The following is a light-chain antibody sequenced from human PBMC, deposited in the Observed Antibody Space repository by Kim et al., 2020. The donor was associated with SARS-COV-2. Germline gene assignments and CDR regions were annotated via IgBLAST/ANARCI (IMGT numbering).Light chain of an antibody. CDR2: QDS. CDR1: KLGDKY. Sequence: SYELTQPPSVSVSPGQTASITCSGDKLGDKYACWYQQKPGQSPVLVIYQDSKRPSGIPERFSGSNSGYTATLTISGPQAMDEADYYCQAWDSSTYVFGTG. V-gene: IGLV3-1*01. J-gene: IGLJ1*01. CDR3: QAWDSSTYV.